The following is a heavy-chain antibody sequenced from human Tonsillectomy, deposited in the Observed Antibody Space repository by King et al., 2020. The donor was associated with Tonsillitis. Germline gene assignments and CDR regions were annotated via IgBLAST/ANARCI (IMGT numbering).Heavy chain of an antibody. CDR2: ISYDGSNK. Sequence: VQLVESGGGVVQPGRSLRLSRAASGFTFSNYAMQWVRQAPGKGLEWVAVISYDGSNKYYADSVKGRFTISRDNSKNTLYLQMNSLRAEDTAVYYCARDLRSVDCSGGSCALDYWGQGTLVTVSS. CDR1: GFTFSNYA. D-gene: IGHD2-15*01. V-gene: IGHV3-30*04. CDR3: ARDLRSVDCSGGSCALDY. J-gene: IGHJ4*02.